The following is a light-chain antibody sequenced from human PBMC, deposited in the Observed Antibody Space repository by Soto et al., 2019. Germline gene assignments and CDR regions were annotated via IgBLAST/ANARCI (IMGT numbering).Light chain of an antibody. CDR3: AVWDDSLNGFP. J-gene: IGLJ1*01. CDR1: TSNIGRNT. Sequence: QSVLTQPPSASGTPGQRVTISCSGSTSNIGRNTVNWYQQLPGTAPKLLIHSNNLRPSGVPDRFSGSKSGTSASLAISGPQSEDEADYYCAVWDDSLNGFPFGAGTKLTVL. CDR2: SNN. V-gene: IGLV1-44*01.